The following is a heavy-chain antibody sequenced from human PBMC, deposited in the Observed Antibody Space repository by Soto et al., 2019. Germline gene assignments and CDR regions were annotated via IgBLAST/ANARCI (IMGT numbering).Heavy chain of an antibody. CDR1: GFTFSNYV. CDR3: QPDGPAFSYTHIDS. D-gene: IGHD2-2*02. V-gene: IGHV3-23*01. CDR2: LSRSGDSA. Sequence: GGSLRLSCAASGFTFSNYVMSWVRQAPGKGLEWVSGLSRSGDSAYYTDFVKGRFTISRDNSKNTLYLQMSSLRGEDTALYYCQPDGPAFSYTHIDSWGQGTLVTVSS. J-gene: IGHJ4*02.